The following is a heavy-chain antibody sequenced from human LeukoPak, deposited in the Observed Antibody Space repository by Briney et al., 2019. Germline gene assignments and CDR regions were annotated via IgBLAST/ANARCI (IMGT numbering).Heavy chain of an antibody. CDR2: INHSGST. D-gene: IGHD3-16*01. Sequence: SETLSLTCAVYGGSFSGYYWSWIRQPPGKGLEWIGEINHSGSTNYNPSLKSRVTISVDTSKNQFSLKLSSVTAADTAVYYCARLLGDNPTPRIGFYYYGMDVWGQGTTVTVSS. V-gene: IGHV4-34*01. CDR3: ARLLGDNPTPRIGFYYYGMDV. J-gene: IGHJ6*02. CDR1: GGSFSGYY.